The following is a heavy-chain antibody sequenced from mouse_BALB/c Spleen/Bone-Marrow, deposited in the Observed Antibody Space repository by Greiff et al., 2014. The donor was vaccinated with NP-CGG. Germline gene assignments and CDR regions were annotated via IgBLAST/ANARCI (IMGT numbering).Heavy chain of an antibody. CDR1: GYTFTSYT. J-gene: IGHJ3*01. CDR2: INPSSGYT. V-gene: IGHV1-4*01. Sequence: VQLQQSGAELARPGASVKMSCKASGYTFTSYTMHWVKQRPGQGLEWIGYINPSSGYTNYNQKFKDKATLTADRSSSTAYMQLSSLTSEDSAVYYCARSNGNYVLAYWGQGTLVTVSA. D-gene: IGHD2-1*01. CDR3: ARSNGNYVLAY.